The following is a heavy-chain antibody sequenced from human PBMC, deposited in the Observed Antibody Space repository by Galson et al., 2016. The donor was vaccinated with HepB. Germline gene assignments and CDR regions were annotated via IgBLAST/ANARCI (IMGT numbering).Heavy chain of an antibody. D-gene: IGHD3-22*01. J-gene: IGHJ4*02. CDR1: GYTLTNYY. Sequence: SVKVSCKAFGYTLTNYYMHWVRQAPGQGLEWMGIIKPSGGYTTYAQNFQGRVTITRDTSTRTVYMELSSLKSDDTAVYYCARENFDNSGYFFYWGQGTLVTVSP. V-gene: IGHV1-46*01. CDR3: ARENFDNSGYFFY. CDR2: IKPSGGYT.